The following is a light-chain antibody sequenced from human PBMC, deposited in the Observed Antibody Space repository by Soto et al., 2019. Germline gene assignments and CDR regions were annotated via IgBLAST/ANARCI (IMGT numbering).Light chain of an antibody. Sequence: DIQMTQSPSTLSASVGDRVTITCRASQSISTWLAWYQQKPGKAPKLLIYKASSLESGVPSRFSGSGSGTEFALTNSSLQPDDFNTYYCQQYINRWTFGQGTKVEIK. V-gene: IGKV1-5*03. CDR2: KAS. CDR1: QSISTW. CDR3: QQYINRWT. J-gene: IGKJ1*01.